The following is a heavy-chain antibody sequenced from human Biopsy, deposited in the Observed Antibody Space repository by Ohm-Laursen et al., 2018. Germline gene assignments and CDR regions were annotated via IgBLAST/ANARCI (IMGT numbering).Heavy chain of an antibody. D-gene: IGHD3-22*01. CDR1: GVTLSGYG. CDR2: ISASSSYI. J-gene: IGHJ4*02. CDR3: AREGDDSSGYTPHYFDY. Sequence: GQTLSLTCAASGVTLSGYGMNWVRQAPGKGLEWVSSISASSSYIYYADSVKGRFTVSRDNTKNTLYLQMNSLRAADTAVYYCAREGDDSSGYTPHYFDYWGQGTLVTVSS. V-gene: IGHV3-21*06.